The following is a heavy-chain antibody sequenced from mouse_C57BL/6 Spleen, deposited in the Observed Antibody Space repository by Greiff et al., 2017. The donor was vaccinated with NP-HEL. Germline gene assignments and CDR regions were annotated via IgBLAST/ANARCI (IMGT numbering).Heavy chain of an antibody. CDR1: GFTFSSYA. V-gene: IGHV5-4*03. D-gene: IGHD1-1*01. Sequence: EVKLMESGGGLVKPGGSLKLSCAASGFTFSSYAMSWVRQTPEKRLEWVATISDGGSYTYYPDNVKGRFTISRDNAKNNLYLQMSHLKSEDTAMYYCARAPITTVVAYYFDYWGQGTTLTVSS. CDR2: ISDGGSYT. J-gene: IGHJ2*01. CDR3: ARAPITTVVAYYFDY.